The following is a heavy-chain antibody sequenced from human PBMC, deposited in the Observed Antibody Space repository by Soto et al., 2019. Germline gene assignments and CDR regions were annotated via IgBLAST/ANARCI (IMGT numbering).Heavy chain of an antibody. CDR3: ARGRVPVVPGHYFDY. Sequence: SVNVSCKASGGTFSSYAISWVRQAPGQGLEWMGGIIPIFGTANYAQKFQGRVTITADESTSTAYMELSSLRSEDTAVYYCARGRVPVVPGHYFDYWGKGIMVTVSA. J-gene: IGHJ4*02. V-gene: IGHV1-69*13. CDR1: GGTFSSYA. CDR2: IIPIFGTA. D-gene: IGHD2-21*01.